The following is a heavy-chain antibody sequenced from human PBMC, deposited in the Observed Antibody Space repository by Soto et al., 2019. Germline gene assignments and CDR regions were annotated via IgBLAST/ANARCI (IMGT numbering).Heavy chain of an antibody. D-gene: IGHD2-2*02. CDR3: ARVKVPAAILGAFDL. J-gene: IGHJ3*01. CDR1: GYTFSTYG. Sequence: ASVKVSCKAAGYTFSTYGITWVRQAPGQGLEWMGWINPLKGDTNSAARLQDRLTMTTDTSTRTAYMELRSLTSDDTAVYYCARVKVPAAILGAFDLWGQGTVVTVSS. V-gene: IGHV1-18*01. CDR2: INPLKGDT.